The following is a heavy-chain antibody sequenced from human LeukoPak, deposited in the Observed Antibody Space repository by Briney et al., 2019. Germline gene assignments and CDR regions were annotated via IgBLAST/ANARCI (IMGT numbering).Heavy chain of an antibody. CDR1: GCSISSGSYY. Sequence: ASQTLSLTCTVSGCSISSGSYYWSWIRQPAGKGLEWIGRIYTSGSTNYNPSLKSRVTISVDTSKNQFSLKLSSVTAADTAVYYCARYDYVWGSGWFDPWGQGNLVTVSS. CDR3: ARYDYVWGSGWFDP. V-gene: IGHV4-61*02. J-gene: IGHJ5*02. CDR2: IYTSGST. D-gene: IGHD3-16*01.